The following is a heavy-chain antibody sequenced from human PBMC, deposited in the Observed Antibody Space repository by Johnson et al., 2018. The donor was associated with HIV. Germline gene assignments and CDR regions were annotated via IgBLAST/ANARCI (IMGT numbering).Heavy chain of an antibody. CDR2: ISSNGGST. CDR3: ARDRDFESARYAFDI. CDR1: GFTFSSYA. V-gene: IGHV3-64*01. J-gene: IGHJ3*02. Sequence: VQLVESGGGVVQPGRSLRLSCAASGFTFSSYAMHWVRQAPGKGLEYVSAISSNGGSTYYANSVKGRFTISRDNSKNTLYLQMNSLRAEDTALYYCARDRDFESARYAFDIWGQGTMVTVSS.